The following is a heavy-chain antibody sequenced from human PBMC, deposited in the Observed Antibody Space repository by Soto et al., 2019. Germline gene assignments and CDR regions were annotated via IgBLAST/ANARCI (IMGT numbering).Heavy chain of an antibody. D-gene: IGHD5-12*01. Sequence: QVQLQESGPGLVKPSETLSLTCTVSGGSISTYYWSWIRQPPGKGLEWIGYFLYSGSTNYNPSLKSRVTMSVDTSKNHFSLKLSSVTAADSAVYYCARHSWLQLLPQYWGQGTLVTVSS. CDR3: ARHSWLQLLPQY. CDR1: GGSISTYY. J-gene: IGHJ1*01. CDR2: FLYSGST. V-gene: IGHV4-59*08.